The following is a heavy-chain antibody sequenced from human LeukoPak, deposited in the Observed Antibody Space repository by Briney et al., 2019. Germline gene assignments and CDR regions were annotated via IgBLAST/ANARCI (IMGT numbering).Heavy chain of an antibody. D-gene: IGHD4-23*01. CDR2: ISGSGGST. CDR1: GFTFSSYA. CDR3: AKDGTTVVRGLFDK. V-gene: IGHV3-23*01. J-gene: IGHJ3*02. Sequence: GGSLRLSCAASGFTFSSYAMIWVRQAPGKGLEWVSGISGSGGSTFYADSVKGRFTISRDNSKNTLYLLINSLRAEDTAVYYCAKDGTTVVRGLFDKWGPGTMVTVPS.